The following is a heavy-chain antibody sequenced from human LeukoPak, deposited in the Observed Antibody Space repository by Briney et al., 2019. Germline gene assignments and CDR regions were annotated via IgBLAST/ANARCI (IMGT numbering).Heavy chain of an antibody. CDR1: GFTVSSNY. D-gene: IGHD3-22*01. V-gene: IGHV3-66*01. CDR2: IYSGGST. J-gene: IGHJ4*02. Sequence: PGGSLRLSCAASGFTVSSNYMSWVRQAPGRGLEWVSVIYSGGSTYYADSVKGRFTISRDNSKNTLYLQMNSLRPEDSAVYYCANPRDTYYDNFEYWGQGTLVTVSS. CDR3: ANPRDTYYDNFEY.